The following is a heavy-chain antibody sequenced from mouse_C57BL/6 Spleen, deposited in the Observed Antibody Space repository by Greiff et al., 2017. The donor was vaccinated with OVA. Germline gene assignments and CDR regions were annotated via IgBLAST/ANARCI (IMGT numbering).Heavy chain of an antibody. Sequence: QVQLQQPGAELVKPGASVKVSCKASGYTFTSYWMHWVKQRPGQGLEWIGRIHPSDSATNYNQKFKGKATLTVDKSSSTAYMQLSSLTSEDSAVYYCAIRDYDVPMDYWGQGTSVTVSS. CDR3: AIRDYDVPMDY. D-gene: IGHD2-4*01. J-gene: IGHJ4*01. V-gene: IGHV1-74*01. CDR1: GYTFTSYW. CDR2: IHPSDSAT.